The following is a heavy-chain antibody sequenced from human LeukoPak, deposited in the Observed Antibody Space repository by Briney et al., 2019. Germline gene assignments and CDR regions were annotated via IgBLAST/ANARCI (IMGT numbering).Heavy chain of an antibody. CDR3: ARRRDGYNRKHVPYFDY. V-gene: IGHV4-39*01. Sequence: PAETLSLTCTVPGGSISSSSYYWGWIRQPPGKGLEWIGSIYYSGSTYYNPSLKSRVTISVDTSKNQFSLKLSSVTAADTAVHYCARRRDGYNRKHVPYFDYWGQGTLVTVSS. CDR1: GGSISSSSYY. CDR2: IYYSGST. D-gene: IGHD5-24*01. J-gene: IGHJ4*02.